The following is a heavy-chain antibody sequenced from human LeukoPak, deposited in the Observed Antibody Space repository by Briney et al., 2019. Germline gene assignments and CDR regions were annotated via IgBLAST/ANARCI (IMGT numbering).Heavy chain of an antibody. J-gene: IGHJ6*02. V-gene: IGHV3-11*01. CDR2: ISSSGSTI. CDR1: GFSFEYCY. CDR3: ARSSSSHYYYYGMDV. D-gene: IGHD6-13*01. Sequence: CAACGFSFEYCYMRWLRHAQGKGLEWVSYISSSGSTIYYADSVKGRFTISRDNAKNSLYLQMNSLRAEDTAVYYCARSSSSHYYYYGMDVWGQGTTVTVSS.